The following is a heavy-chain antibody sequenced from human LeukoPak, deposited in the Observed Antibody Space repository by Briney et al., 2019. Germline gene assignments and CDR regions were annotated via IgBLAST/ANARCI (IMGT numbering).Heavy chain of an antibody. V-gene: IGHV5-51*01. J-gene: IGHJ4*02. Sequence: GESLKISCKGSGYSFTSYWIGWVRQMPGKGLEWMGIIYPGDSDTRYSPSFQGQVTISADKSISTAYLQWSSLKASDTATFYFARLDGQNIVVVPAAPFDYWGQGTLVTVSS. CDR1: GYSFTSYW. D-gene: IGHD2-2*01. CDR2: IYPGDSDT. CDR3: ARLDGQNIVVVPAAPFDY.